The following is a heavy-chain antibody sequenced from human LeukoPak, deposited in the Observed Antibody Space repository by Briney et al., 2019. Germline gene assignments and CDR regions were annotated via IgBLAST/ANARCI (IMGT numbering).Heavy chain of an antibody. V-gene: IGHV4-34*01. J-gene: IGHJ6*02. CDR3: ARGYSFGV. Sequence: NPSETLSLTCAVYGGSFSGYYGSWIRQPPGEGLEWIGEINHSGSTNYNPSLKSRVTISVDTPKNQFSLKLSSVTAADTAVYYCARGYSFGVWGQGTTVTVSS. CDR2: INHSGST. D-gene: IGHD5-18*01. CDR1: GGSFSGYY.